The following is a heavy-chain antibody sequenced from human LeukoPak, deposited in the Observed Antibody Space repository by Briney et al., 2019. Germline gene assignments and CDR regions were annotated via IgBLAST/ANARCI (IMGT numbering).Heavy chain of an antibody. V-gene: IGHV4-39*07. CDR3: ARSMLGYCSGGSCWARYNWFDP. Sequence: SETLSLTCTVSGGSISSSSYYWGWIRQPPGKGLEWIGSIYYSGSTYYNPSLKSRVTISVDTSKNQFSLKLSSVTAADTAVYYCARSMLGYCSGGSCWARYNWFDPWGQGTLVTVSS. D-gene: IGHD2-15*01. CDR2: IYYSGST. CDR1: GGSISSSSYY. J-gene: IGHJ5*02.